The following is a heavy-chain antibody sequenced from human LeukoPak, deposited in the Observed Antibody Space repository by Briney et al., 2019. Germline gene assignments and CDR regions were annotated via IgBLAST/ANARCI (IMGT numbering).Heavy chain of an antibody. CDR2: ISAYNGNT. CDR1: GYTFTSYG. V-gene: IGHV1-18*01. D-gene: IGHD3-10*01. Sequence: ASVKVSCKASGYTFTSYGISWVRQAPGQGLEWMGWISAYNGNTNYAQKLQGRVTMTTDTSTSAAYMELRSLRSDDTAVYYCARERAAGSAYYMDVWGKGTTVTISS. CDR3: ARERAAGSAYYMDV. J-gene: IGHJ6*03.